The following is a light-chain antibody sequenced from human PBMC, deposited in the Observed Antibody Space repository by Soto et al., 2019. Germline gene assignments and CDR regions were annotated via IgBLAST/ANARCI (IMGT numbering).Light chain of an antibody. V-gene: IGLV2-14*01. CDR2: EVT. CDR1: SSDVGGYNY. CDR3: NSYTCCTTRDF. Sequence: QSALTQPASVSGSPGQSITISCTGTSSDVGGYNYVSWYQQHPGKAPKLVIYEVTNRPSGVSTRFSASKSGNTASLTISALHRDDEADYYCNSYTCCTTRDFFGAGTKVTV. J-gene: IGLJ1*01.